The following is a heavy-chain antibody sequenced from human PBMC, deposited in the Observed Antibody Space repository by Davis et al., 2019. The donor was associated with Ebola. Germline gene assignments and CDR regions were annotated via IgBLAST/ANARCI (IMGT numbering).Heavy chain of an antibody. CDR3: TSTLDGDYVDY. V-gene: IGHV1-46*03. Sequence: ASVKVSCKASGYTFTSYYMHWVRQAPGQGLEWMGIINPSGGSTSYAQKFQGRVTMTTDTSTSTAYMELRSLRSEDTAVYYCTSTLDGDYVDYWGQGTLVTVSS. J-gene: IGHJ4*02. CDR1: GYTFTSYY. D-gene: IGHD4-17*01. CDR2: INPSGGST.